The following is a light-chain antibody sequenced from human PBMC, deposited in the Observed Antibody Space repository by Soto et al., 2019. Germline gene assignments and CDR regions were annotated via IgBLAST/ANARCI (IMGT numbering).Light chain of an antibody. V-gene: IGKV3-20*01. CDR1: QSVRSSY. CDR2: DAS. CDR3: QQYGSSPT. J-gene: IGKJ1*01. Sequence: EIVVTQSPGILSLSPGERATLSCRASQSVRSSYFAWYQQKPGQAPRLLIYDASNRATGIPDRFSGSGSGTDFTLAISRLEPEDFAVYYCQQYGSSPTFGQGTKVEIK.